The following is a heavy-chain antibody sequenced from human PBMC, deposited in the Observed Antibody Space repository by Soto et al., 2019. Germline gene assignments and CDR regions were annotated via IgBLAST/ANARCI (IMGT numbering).Heavy chain of an antibody. CDR2: ISSSGGRT. J-gene: IGHJ4*01. CDR3: AVGGFGELFFDY. V-gene: IGHV3-23*01. Sequence: EVQLLESGGGLVQPGGSLRLSCAASVFTFSSYAMSWVREAPGKALVWVSGISSSGGRTYYAASVKGRFPICRDNFTNTLYRSKTSLRAEDTPVYYCAVGGFGELFFDYWGHGTLVTVSS. D-gene: IGHD3-10*01. CDR1: VFTFSSYA.